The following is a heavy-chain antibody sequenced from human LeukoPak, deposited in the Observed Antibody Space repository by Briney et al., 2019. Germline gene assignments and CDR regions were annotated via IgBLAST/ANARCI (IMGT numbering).Heavy chain of an antibody. CDR3: ARGRLYMDV. CDR1: GFTFSSYW. Sequence: PGXSLRLSCAASGFTFSSYWMHWVRQAPGKGLVWVSRINSDGSSTNYADSVKGRFTISRENAKKTLYLKMKRLRDEDRAVYYCARGRLYMDVWGKGTTVTVSS. J-gene: IGHJ6*03. V-gene: IGHV3-74*01. CDR2: INSDGSST. D-gene: IGHD3-10*01.